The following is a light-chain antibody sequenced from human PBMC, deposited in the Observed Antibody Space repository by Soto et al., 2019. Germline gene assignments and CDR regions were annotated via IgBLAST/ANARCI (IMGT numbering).Light chain of an antibody. V-gene: IGLV2-23*02. CDR1: SSDVGDYNL. Sequence: QSALTQPASVSGSAGQPITISCTGTSSDVGDYNLVSWYQQHPGKAPKLIIYEVTKRPSGVSNRFSASKSGNTASLTISGLQAEDEADYYCCSYAGATTFEVFGGGTKLTVL. CDR3: CSYAGATTFEV. CDR2: EVT. J-gene: IGLJ2*01.